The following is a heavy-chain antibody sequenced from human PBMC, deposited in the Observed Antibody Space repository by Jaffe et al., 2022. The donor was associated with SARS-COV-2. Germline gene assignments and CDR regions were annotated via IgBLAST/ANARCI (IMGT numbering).Heavy chain of an antibody. V-gene: IGHV1-69*02. J-gene: IGHJ5*02. CDR3: ARGYGDYARFDP. CDR2: IIPILGIA. CDR1: GGTFSSYT. Sequence: QVQLVQSGAEVKKPGSSVKVSCKASGGTFSSYTISWVRQAPGQGLEWMGRIIPILGIANYAQKFQGRVTITADKSTSTAYMELSSLRSEDTAVYYCARGYGDYARFDPWGQGTLVTVSS. D-gene: IGHD4-17*01.